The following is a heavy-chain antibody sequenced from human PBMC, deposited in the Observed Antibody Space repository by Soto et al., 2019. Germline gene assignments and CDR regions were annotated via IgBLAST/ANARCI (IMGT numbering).Heavy chain of an antibody. J-gene: IGHJ4*02. Sequence: ASVKVSCKASGYTFTAYYIHWVRQAPGQGLEWMGRINPNNGDTNYGQRIQGRVTMTRDTSISTAYMELSSLRADDTAVYYCAALHEYSGYDRGFWGQGTRVTVSS. CDR3: AALHEYSGYDRGF. V-gene: IGHV1-2*06. D-gene: IGHD5-12*01. CDR2: INPNNGDT. CDR1: GYTFTAYY.